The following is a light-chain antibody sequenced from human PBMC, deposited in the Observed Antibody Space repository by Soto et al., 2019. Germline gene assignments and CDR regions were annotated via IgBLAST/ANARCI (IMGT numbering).Light chain of an antibody. J-gene: IGLJ3*02. CDR1: SSNIGAGYD. CDR2: GNS. CDR3: QSYDSSLSGWV. V-gene: IGLV1-40*01. Sequence: QSVLTQPPSVSGAPGQRVTISCTGSSSNIGAGYDVHWYQQLPGTAPKPLIYGNSNRPSGVPDRFSGSKSGTSASLAITGLRAEDEADYYGQSYDSSLSGWVFGGGTKLTVL.